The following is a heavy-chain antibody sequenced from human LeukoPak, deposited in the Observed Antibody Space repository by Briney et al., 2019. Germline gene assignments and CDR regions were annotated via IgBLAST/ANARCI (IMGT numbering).Heavy chain of an antibody. CDR1: GYTFTSYY. Sequence: ASVKVSCKASGYTFTSYYMHWVRQAPGQGLEWMGIINPSGGSTSYAQKFQGRVTMTRDTSTSTVYMELSSLRSEDTAVYYCARDIVVVVAATPYYYYGVDVWGQGTTVTVSS. CDR3: ARDIVVVVAATPYYYYGVDV. V-gene: IGHV1-46*01. CDR2: INPSGGST. J-gene: IGHJ6*02. D-gene: IGHD2-15*01.